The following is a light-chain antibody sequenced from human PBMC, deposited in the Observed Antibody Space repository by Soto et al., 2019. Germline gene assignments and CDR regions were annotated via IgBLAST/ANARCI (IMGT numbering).Light chain of an antibody. V-gene: IGLV2-14*01. CDR3: SSSTSSSTWV. Sequence: QSALTQPASVSGSPGQSITISCTGTSSDVGGYNYVSWYQQHPGKAPKVMIYDVSNRPSGVSNRFSGSKSGNTASLTISGLQAEDEAYYYCSSSTSSSTWVFGGGTKLTVL. CDR2: DVS. CDR1: SSDVGGYNY. J-gene: IGLJ3*02.